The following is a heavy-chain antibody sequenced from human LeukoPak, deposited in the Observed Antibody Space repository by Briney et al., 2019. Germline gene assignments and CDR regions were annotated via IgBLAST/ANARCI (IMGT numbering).Heavy chain of an antibody. CDR3: AALDHGHDY. CDR1: GFTFSSYA. V-gene: IGHV3-30*04. Sequence: GGSLRLSCAASGFTFSSYAMHWVRQAPGKGLEWVAVISYDGSNKYYADSVKGRFTISRDNSKNTLYLQMNSLRAEDTAVYYCAALDHGHDYWGQGTLVTVSS. J-gene: IGHJ4*02. CDR2: ISYDGSNK.